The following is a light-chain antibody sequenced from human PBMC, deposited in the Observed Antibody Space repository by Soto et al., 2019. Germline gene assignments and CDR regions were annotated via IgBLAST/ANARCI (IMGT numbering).Light chain of an antibody. CDR2: AAS. J-gene: IGKJ2*01. V-gene: IGKV1-39*01. CDR1: QNIYTF. Sequence: DVLMTQSPSSLSASVGDRVTITCRASQNIYTFLHWYQQKPGEAPKLLIYAASSLASGVPSRFSGRGSGTDFNFTIGSLQPEDLATYYCQQTFSTPRTFGQGTKVEIK. CDR3: QQTFSTPRT.